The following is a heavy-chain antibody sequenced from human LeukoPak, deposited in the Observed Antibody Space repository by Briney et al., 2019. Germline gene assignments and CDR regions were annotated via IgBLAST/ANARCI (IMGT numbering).Heavy chain of an antibody. CDR1: GGSISSYY. D-gene: IGHD6-13*01. CDR3: ARHSLPRIAATYYFDY. Sequence: PSETLSLTCTVSGGSISSYYWSWIRRPPGKGLEWIGYIYTSGSTNYNPSLKSRVTISVDTSKNQFSLKLSSVTAADTAVYYCARHSLPRIAATYYFDYWGQGTLVTVPS. J-gene: IGHJ4*02. CDR2: IYTSGST. V-gene: IGHV4-4*09.